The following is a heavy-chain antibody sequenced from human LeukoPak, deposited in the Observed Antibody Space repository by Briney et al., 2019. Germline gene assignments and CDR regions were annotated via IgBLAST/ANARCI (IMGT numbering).Heavy chain of an antibody. CDR2: IYYSGST. CDR3: ARGVGYGSGSYYPDY. Sequence: PSETLSLTCAVSGGSISSYYWSWIRQPPGKGLEWIGYIYYSGSTNYNPSLKSRVTISVDTSKNQFSLELSSVTAADTAVYYCARGVGYGSGSYYPDYWGQGTLVTVSS. J-gene: IGHJ4*02. V-gene: IGHV4-59*01. CDR1: GGSISSYY. D-gene: IGHD3-10*01.